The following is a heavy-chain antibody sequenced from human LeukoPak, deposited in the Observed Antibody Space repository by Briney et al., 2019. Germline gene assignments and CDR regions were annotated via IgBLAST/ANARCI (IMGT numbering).Heavy chain of an antibody. V-gene: IGHV3-66*01. CDR1: GFTVSSNY. D-gene: IGHD2-21*02. J-gene: IGHJ4*02. CDR3: ARGLAYCGGDCYSDY. CDR2: IYSGGST. Sequence: GALRLSCAASGFTVSSNYMSWVRQAPGKGLEWVSVIYSGGSTYYADSVKGRFTISRDNSKNTLYLQMNSLRAEDTAVYYCARGLAYCGGDCYSDYWGQGTLVTVSS.